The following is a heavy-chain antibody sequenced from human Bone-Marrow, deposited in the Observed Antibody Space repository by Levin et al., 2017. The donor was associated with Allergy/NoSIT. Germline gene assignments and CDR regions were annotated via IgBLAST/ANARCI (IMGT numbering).Heavy chain of an antibody. J-gene: IGHJ4*02. CDR1: GYSITYGFA. Sequence: SETLSLTCNVSGYSITYGFAWGWIRQPPGKGLAWIASIDHRGTPHYSPSLKSRVTISLDASKNEFSLNLRPVTAADTAVYFCARDRNYFDSWGQGTLVTVSS. D-gene: IGHD1-14*01. CDR2: IDHRGTP. CDR3: ARDRNYFDS. V-gene: IGHV4-38-2*02.